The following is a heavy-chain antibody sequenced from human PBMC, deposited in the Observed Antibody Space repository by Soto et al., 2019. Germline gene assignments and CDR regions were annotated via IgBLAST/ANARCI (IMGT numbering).Heavy chain of an antibody. V-gene: IGHV4-31*03. CDR2: IYYSGST. Sequence: QVQLQESGPGLVKPSQTLSLTCTVSGGSISSGGYYWSWIRQHPGKGLEWIGYIYYSGSTYYNPYLKSRLTISVDTSKNQFSLKLNSMTAADTAVYYCAREAGLDYGGNEFDYWGQGTLVTVSS. D-gene: IGHD4-17*01. J-gene: IGHJ4*02. CDR3: AREAGLDYGGNEFDY. CDR1: GGSISSGGYY.